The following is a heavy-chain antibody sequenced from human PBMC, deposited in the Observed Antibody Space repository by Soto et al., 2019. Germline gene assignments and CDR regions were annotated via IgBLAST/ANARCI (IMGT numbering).Heavy chain of an antibody. CDR2: IWYDGSNK. CDR1: GFTFRSYG. D-gene: IGHD5-12*01. J-gene: IGHJ4*02. V-gene: IGHV3-33*01. CDR3: ARALCGGYLVIDY. Sequence: QVQLVESGGGVVQPGRSLRLSCAASGFTFRSYGMHWVRQAPGKGLEWVAVIWYDGSNKYYADSVKGRFTISRDNSKNTRYLQMNSLRAEDTAVYYWARALCGGYLVIDYWGQGTLVTVSS.